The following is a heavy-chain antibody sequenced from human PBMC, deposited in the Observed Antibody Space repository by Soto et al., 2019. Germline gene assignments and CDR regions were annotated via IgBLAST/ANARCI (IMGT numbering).Heavy chain of an antibody. J-gene: IGHJ4*02. CDR3: ARVAVPPPIRGVIITRPFDY. CDR1: GFTFSNYI. Sequence: GGSLRLSCAASGFTFSNYIFNWVRQAPGKGLEWVSYISGSSSTIYYADSVKGRFTISRDNAKNSLYLQMNSLRAEDTAVYYCARVAVPPPIRGVIITRPFDYWGQGTLVTVSS. CDR2: ISGSSSTI. V-gene: IGHV3-48*01. D-gene: IGHD3-10*01.